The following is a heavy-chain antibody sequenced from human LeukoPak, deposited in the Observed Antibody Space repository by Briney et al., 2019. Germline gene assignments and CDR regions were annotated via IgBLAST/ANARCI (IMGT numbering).Heavy chain of an antibody. Sequence: GGSLRLSCAASGFTFSSYAMSWVRQAPGKGLEWVSAISGSGGSTYYADSVKGRFTISRDNSKNTLYLQMNSLRDEDTAVYYCARDWVVISYGMDVWGQGTTVTVSS. V-gene: IGHV3-23*01. D-gene: IGHD3-22*01. J-gene: IGHJ6*02. CDR1: GFTFSSYA. CDR3: ARDWVVISYGMDV. CDR2: ISGSGGST.